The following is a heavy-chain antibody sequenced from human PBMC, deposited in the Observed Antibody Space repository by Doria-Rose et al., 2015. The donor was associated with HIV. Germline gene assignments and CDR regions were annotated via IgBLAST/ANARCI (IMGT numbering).Heavy chain of an antibody. CDR2: IFSDDER. D-gene: IGHD6-13*01. V-gene: IGHV2-26*01. Sequence: QVQLVESGPVLVKPTETLTLTCTVSGVSLSSPGMGVSWIRQPPGKALEWLANIFSDDERSYNTSLKSRLTSSRGTSKSQVVLTMTDMDPVDTATYYCARIKSSRWYHKYYFDFWGQGTLVIVSA. CDR1: GVSLSSPGMG. J-gene: IGHJ4*02. CDR3: ARIKSSRWYHKYYFDF.